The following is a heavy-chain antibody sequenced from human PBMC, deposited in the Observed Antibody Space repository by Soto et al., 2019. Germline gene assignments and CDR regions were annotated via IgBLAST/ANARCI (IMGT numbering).Heavy chain of an antibody. Sequence: WTWIRQSAGTGLEWIGRIYSSGGTKYNPSLQSRVTMSLDTSKNQFSLRLTSVTAADPAVYYCARGQRFSDSFDPWGQGTLVTVSS. CDR2: IYSSGGT. CDR3: ARGQRFSDSFDP. J-gene: IGHJ5*02. V-gene: IGHV4-4*07. D-gene: IGHD3-3*01.